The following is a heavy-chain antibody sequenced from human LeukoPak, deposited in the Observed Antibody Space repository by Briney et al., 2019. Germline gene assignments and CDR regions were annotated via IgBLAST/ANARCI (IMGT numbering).Heavy chain of an antibody. D-gene: IGHD2-15*01. Sequence: GGSLRLSCAASGFTFSSYGMHWVRQAPSKGLEWVAVISYDGTNKYYVDSVKGRFTISRDNSKNTLDLQMKSLRIEDTAIYYCAKSGRGVVAAARIDSWGQGTLVTVSS. CDR3: AKSGRGVVAAARIDS. CDR1: GFTFSSYG. CDR2: ISYDGTNK. V-gene: IGHV3-30*18. J-gene: IGHJ4*02.